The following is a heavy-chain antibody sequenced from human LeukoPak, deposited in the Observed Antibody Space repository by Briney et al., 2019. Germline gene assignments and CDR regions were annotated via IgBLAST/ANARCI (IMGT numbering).Heavy chain of an antibody. V-gene: IGHV3-30*02. CDR2: IRYDGSNK. CDR1: GFTFSSYG. J-gene: IGHJ4*02. Sequence: GGSLRLSCAASGFTFSSYGMHWVRQAPGKGLEWVAFIRYDGSNKYYADSVKGRFTISRDNSKNTLYLQMNSLRAEDTAVYYCAKDPFYDSSGYYYLDYWGQGTLVTVSS. CDR3: AKDPFYDSSGYYYLDY. D-gene: IGHD3-22*01.